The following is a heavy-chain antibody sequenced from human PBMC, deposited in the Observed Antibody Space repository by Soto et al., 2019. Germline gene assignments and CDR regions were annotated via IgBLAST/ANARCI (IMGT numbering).Heavy chain of an antibody. CDR2: IKSKTDGGTT. CDR1: GFTFSNAW. Sequence: GGSLRLSCAASGFTFSNAWMSWVRQAPGKGLEWVGRIKSKTDGGTTDYAAPVKGRFTISRDDSKNTLYLQMNSLKTEDTAVYYCTTDSGYCSSTSCPSGYAFDIWGQGTMVTVSS. CDR3: TTDSGYCSSTSCPSGYAFDI. V-gene: IGHV3-15*01. J-gene: IGHJ3*02. D-gene: IGHD2-2*01.